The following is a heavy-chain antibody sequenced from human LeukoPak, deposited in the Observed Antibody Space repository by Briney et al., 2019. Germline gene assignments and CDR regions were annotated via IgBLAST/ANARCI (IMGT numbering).Heavy chain of an antibody. D-gene: IGHD5-24*01. CDR1: GYTFTAFY. CDR2: INPNSGGT. CDR3: AKVADGYNY. J-gene: IGHJ4*02. Sequence: GASVKVSCKASGYTFTAFYIHWVRQAPGQGLEWMGWINPNSGGTNYAQKFQGRVTMTRDTSISTAYLDLSRLRSDDTAVYYCAKVADGYNYWGQGTLVTVSS. V-gene: IGHV1-2*02.